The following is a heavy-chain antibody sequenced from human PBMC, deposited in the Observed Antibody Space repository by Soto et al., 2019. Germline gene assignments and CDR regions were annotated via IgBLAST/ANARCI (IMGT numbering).Heavy chain of an antibody. CDR2: IIPILGIA. J-gene: IGHJ4*02. CDR3: ARTTVTTSCVDY. V-gene: IGHV1-69*02. D-gene: IGHD4-17*01. CDR1: GGTFSSYT. Sequence: QVQLVQSGAEVKKPGSSVKVSCKASGGTFSSYTISWVRQAPGQGLEWMGRIIPILGIANYAQKFRGRVTITADKSTSTAYMELSSLRSEDTAVYYCARTTVTTSCVDYWGQGTLVTVSS.